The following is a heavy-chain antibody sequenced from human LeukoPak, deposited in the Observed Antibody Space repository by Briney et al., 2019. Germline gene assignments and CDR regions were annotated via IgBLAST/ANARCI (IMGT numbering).Heavy chain of an antibody. CDR1: GFTFSSYA. V-gene: IGHV3-23*01. CDR3: AKGGDILTGYYGGWFDP. D-gene: IGHD3-9*01. Sequence: PGGSLRLSCAASGFTFSSYAMSWVRQAPGKGLEWVSAISGSGGSTYYAGSVKGRFTISRDNSKNTLYLQMNSLRAEDTAVYYCAKGGDILTGYYGGWFDPWGQGTLVTVSS. CDR2: ISGSGGST. J-gene: IGHJ5*02.